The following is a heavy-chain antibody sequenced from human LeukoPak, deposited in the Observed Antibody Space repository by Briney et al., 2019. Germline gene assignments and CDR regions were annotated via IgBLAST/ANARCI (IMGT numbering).Heavy chain of an antibody. Sequence: GGSLRLSCAASGFTFDDYGMSWVRQGPGKGLEWVSGINWNGGSIGYADSVKGRFTISRDNAKNSLYLQMNSLRAEDTALYYCARDPTEGFEELLSPPDYWGQGTLVTISS. D-gene: IGHD3-10*01. CDR1: GFTFDDYG. V-gene: IGHV3-20*04. CDR3: ARDPTEGFEELLSPPDY. J-gene: IGHJ4*02. CDR2: INWNGGSI.